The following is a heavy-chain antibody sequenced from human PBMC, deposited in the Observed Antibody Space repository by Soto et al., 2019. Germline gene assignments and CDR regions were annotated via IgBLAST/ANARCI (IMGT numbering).Heavy chain of an antibody. Sequence: SVKVSCKASGGTFSSCTISWVRQAPGQGLEWTGGIIPIYGTANYAQKFQDRVTIIADASTTTAYMELSSLRSEDTAIYYCAKDRRADWESYYYYAMDVWGQGTTVTVSS. CDR1: GGTFSSCT. D-gene: IGHD1-26*01. CDR3: AKDRRADWESYYYYAMDV. J-gene: IGHJ6*02. CDR2: IIPIYGTA. V-gene: IGHV1-69*13.